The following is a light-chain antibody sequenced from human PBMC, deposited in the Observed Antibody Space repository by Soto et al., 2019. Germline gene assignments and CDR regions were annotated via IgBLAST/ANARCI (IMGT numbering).Light chain of an antibody. CDR3: HQYGNSPLT. J-gene: IGKJ1*01. CDR2: GAS. V-gene: IGKV3-20*01. Sequence: DIVLTQSPCTLSFSPLERSTLSCRASQSVSNTYLAWYQQKPGQAPRLLIYGASSRATGIPDRFSGSGSGTDFTLTISRLEPEDFAVYYCHQYGNSPLTFGHGTKVDIK. CDR1: QSVSNTY.